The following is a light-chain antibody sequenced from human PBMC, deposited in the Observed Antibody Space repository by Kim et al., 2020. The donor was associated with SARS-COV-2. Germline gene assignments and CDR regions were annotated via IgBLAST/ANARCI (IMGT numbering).Light chain of an antibody. J-gene: IGKJ4*01. Sequence: SASTGDRVTITCRASQGISTYLAWYQQKPGKGPKLLIYDASTLQGGVPSRFSGSGSGTDFSLSISDLQSEDFATYYCQQYATFPQTFGGGTKLEI. CDR1: QGISTY. CDR2: DAS. V-gene: IGKV1-8*01. CDR3: QQYATFPQT.